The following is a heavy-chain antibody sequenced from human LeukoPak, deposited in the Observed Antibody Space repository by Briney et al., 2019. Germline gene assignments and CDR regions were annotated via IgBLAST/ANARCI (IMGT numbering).Heavy chain of an antibody. CDR1: GGSISSGGYY. Sequence: PSETLSLTCTVSGGSISSGGYYWSWIRQHPGKGLEWIGYIYYSGSTYYNPSLKSRVTISVDTSKNQFSLKLSSVTAADTAVYYCARGGYNVYYFDYWGQGTLVTVSS. V-gene: IGHV4-31*03. J-gene: IGHJ4*02. CDR2: IYYSGST. CDR3: ARGGYNVYYFDY. D-gene: IGHD5-24*01.